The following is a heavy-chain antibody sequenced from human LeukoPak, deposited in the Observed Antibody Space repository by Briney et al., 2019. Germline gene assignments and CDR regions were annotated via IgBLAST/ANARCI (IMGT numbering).Heavy chain of an antibody. J-gene: IGHJ3*02. CDR1: GYTFTSYG. CDR2: ISAYNGNT. CDR3: ARDSRGYSYGPDAFDI. D-gene: IGHD5-18*01. V-gene: IGHV1-18*01. Sequence: VASVKVSCKASGYTFTSYGISWVRQAPGQGLEWMGWISAYNGNTNYAQKLLGRVTMTTDTSTSTAYMELRSLRSDDTAVYYCARDSRGYSYGPDAFDIWGQGTMVTVSS.